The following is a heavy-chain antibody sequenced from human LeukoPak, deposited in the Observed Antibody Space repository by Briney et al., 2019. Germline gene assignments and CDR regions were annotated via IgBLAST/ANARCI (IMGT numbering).Heavy chain of an antibody. Sequence: ASETLSLTCTVSDGSISTYYWTWIRQPAGKGLEWIGRIYSSGNTDYNPSLKSRVTISVDTSKNQFSLKVNSVTAADTAVYYCARDYDIVVVPAAGGVGWFDPWGQGTLVTVSS. V-gene: IGHV4-4*07. CDR2: IYSSGNT. D-gene: IGHD2-2*01. CDR1: DGSISTYY. J-gene: IGHJ5*02. CDR3: ARDYDIVVVPAAGGVGWFDP.